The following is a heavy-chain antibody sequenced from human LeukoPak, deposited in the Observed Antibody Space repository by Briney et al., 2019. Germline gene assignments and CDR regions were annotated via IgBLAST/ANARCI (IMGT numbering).Heavy chain of an antibody. CDR3: ARDTGSYNFDY. Sequence: GGSLRLSCAVSGFTFSSYAMNWVRQAPGKGLEWVSGINSDGSSTSYADSVEGRITISRDNAKNTLYLQMSTLRAEDTGVYYCARDTGSYNFDYWGQGTLVTVSS. CDR1: GFTFSSYA. CDR2: INSDGSST. V-gene: IGHV3-74*01. D-gene: IGHD1-14*01. J-gene: IGHJ4*02.